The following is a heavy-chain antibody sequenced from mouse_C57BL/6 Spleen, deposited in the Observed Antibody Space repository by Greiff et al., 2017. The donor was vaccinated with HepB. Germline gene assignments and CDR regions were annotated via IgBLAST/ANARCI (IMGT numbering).Heavy chain of an antibody. D-gene: IGHD1-1*01. J-gene: IGHJ4*01. CDR2: IYPRDGST. Sequence: QVQLQQSGPELVKPGASVKLSCKASGYTFTSYDINWVKQRPGQGLEWIGWIYPRDGSTKYNEKFKGKATLTVDTSSSTAYMELHSLTSEDSAVYFCARSLYYYGSSYPYYAMDYWGQGTSVTVSS. CDR1: GYTFTSYD. V-gene: IGHV1-85*01. CDR3: ARSLYYYGSSYPYYAMDY.